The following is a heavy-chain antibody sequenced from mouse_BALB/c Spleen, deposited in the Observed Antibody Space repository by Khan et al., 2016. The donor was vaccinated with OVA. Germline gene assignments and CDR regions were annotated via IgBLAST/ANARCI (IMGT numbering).Heavy chain of an antibody. V-gene: IGHV2-2*02. J-gene: IGHJ3*01. CDR1: GFSLTNFG. D-gene: IGHD2-3*01. CDR2: IWGGGTT. Sequence: QVQLQQPGPGLVQPSQSLSITCTVSGFSLTNFGVHWIRQSPGRGLEWLGVIWGGGTTDYNAPFISRLSISKDNPKSHVFFKMNSLQANCTAIYYCVRLYDDGEGLAYWGQGTLVTVSA. CDR3: VRLYDDGEGLAY.